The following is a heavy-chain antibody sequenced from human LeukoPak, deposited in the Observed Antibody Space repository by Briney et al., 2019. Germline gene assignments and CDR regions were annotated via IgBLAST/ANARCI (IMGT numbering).Heavy chain of an antibody. CDR3: ARDYCTRGGDCYKEDLFDP. CDR2: ISPYDGDT. V-gene: IGHV1-18*01. Sequence: EASVKVSCKASGYTFAIYGISWVRRAPGQGLEWMAWISPYDGDTNYAQNFEGRVTMTTETSTSTAYMELRSLRSDDTAIYYCARDYCTRGGDCYKEDLFDPWGQGTLVTVSS. J-gene: IGHJ5*02. D-gene: IGHD2-21*02. CDR1: GYTFAIYG.